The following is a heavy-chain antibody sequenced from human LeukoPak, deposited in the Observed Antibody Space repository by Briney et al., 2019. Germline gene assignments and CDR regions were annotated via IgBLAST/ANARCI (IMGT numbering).Heavy chain of an antibody. V-gene: IGHV1-18*01. CDR1: GYTFTSYG. CDR3: ARVTGITIFGVVIPSDY. Sequence: ASVKVSCKASGYTFTSYGISWVRQAPGQGLEWMGWISAYIGNTNYAQKLQGRVTMTTDTSTSTAYMELRSLRSDDTAVYYCARVTGITIFGVVIPSDYWGQGTLVTVSS. CDR2: ISAYIGNT. J-gene: IGHJ4*02. D-gene: IGHD3-3*01.